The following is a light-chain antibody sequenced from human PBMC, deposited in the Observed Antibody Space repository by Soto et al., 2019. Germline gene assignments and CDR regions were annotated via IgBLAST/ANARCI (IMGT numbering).Light chain of an antibody. CDR2: AAS. CDR1: QGISIN. Sequence: IQLTQSPSSLSASVGDRVTITCRASQGISINLAWYQQKPGKAPKLLIYAASTLQSGVPSRFSGNGSGTDFTLTISSLQPADFATYYCQQLDSYPRTFGQGTKVEIQ. V-gene: IGKV1-9*01. CDR3: QQLDSYPRT. J-gene: IGKJ1*01.